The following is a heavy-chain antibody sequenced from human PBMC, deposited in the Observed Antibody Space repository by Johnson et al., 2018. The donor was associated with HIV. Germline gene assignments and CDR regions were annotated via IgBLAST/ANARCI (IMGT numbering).Heavy chain of an antibody. CDR1: GFTVSSNY. CDR2: IYSGGST. V-gene: IGHV3-66*03. Sequence: EVQLLESGGGLIQPGGSLRLSCAASGFTVSSNYMSWVRQAPVKGLEWVSVIYSGGSTYYADSVKGRFTISRDNSKNTLYLQMNSLRAEDTAVYYCAREVYDYVWGSYLSPDAFDIWGQGTMVTVSS. D-gene: IGHD3-16*02. J-gene: IGHJ3*02. CDR3: AREVYDYVWGSYLSPDAFDI.